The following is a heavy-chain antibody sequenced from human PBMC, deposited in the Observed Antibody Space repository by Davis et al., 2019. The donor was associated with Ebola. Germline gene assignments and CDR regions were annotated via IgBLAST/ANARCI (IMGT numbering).Heavy chain of an antibody. J-gene: IGHJ5*02. V-gene: IGHV3-7*01. CDR1: GFTFSSYW. D-gene: IGHD2-21*02. Sequence: GGSLRLSCAASGFTFSSYWMSWVRQAPGKGLEWVANIKQDGSEKYYVDSVKGRFTISRDNAKNSLYLQMNSLRAEDTTVYYCARTAMTSISDLGLGYNYFDPWGQGSLVTVST. CDR2: IKQDGSEK. CDR3: ARTAMTSISDLGLGYNYFDP.